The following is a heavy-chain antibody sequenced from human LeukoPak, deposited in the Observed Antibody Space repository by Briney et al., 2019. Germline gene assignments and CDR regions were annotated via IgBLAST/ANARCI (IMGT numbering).Heavy chain of an antibody. CDR2: IYYSGST. D-gene: IGHD2-2*01. CDR3: ARGIVVVPAAMEGLDY. CDR1: GGSISSYY. V-gene: IGHV4-59*01. J-gene: IGHJ4*02. Sequence: PSETLSLTCTVSGGSISSYYWSWIRQPPGKGLEWIGYIYYSGSTNYNPSLKSRVTISVDTSKNQFSLQLSSVIAADTAVYYCARGIVVVPAAMEGLDYWGQGTLVTVSS.